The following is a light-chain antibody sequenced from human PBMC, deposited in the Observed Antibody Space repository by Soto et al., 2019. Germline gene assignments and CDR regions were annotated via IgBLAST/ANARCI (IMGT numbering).Light chain of an antibody. J-gene: IGKJ2*01. CDR1: QSLLDCVGETY. Sequence: EIVMTQTPLSSPVTLGQPASISCRSSQSLLDCVGETYLSWLQQRPGQPPRLLIYKTASRLSGVPDRFSGSGSGTDFTLKISRVEVEDFGFYYCMQATHFPHTFGQGTKMET. V-gene: IGKV2-24*01. CDR2: KTA. CDR3: MQATHFPHT.